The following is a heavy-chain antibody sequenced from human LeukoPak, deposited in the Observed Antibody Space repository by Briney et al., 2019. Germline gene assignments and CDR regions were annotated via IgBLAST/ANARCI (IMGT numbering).Heavy chain of an antibody. J-gene: IGHJ6*03. V-gene: IGHV1-46*01. Sequence: ASVKVSCKASGYTFTTYSMHWVRQAPGQGLEWMGIIKPSGSTSYAQKFQGRVTMTRDTSTSTVYMELSSLRSEDTAIYYCARDGEYVSYYYCMDVWGKGTTVTISS. CDR3: ARDGEYVSYYYCMDV. D-gene: IGHD2-21*01. CDR2: IKPSGST. CDR1: GYTFTTYS.